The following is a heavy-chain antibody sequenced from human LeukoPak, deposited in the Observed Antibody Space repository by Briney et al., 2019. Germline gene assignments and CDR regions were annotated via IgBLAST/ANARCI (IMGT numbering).Heavy chain of an antibody. CDR3: ARDGKLKDYYDSSGYPRGYFQH. J-gene: IGHJ1*01. Sequence: ASVKVSCKASVYTFSSYAMHWVRQAPGQRLEWMGWINAGNGSTKYSQKFQGRVTITRDTSASTAYMELSSLRSEDTAVYYCARDGKLKDYYDSSGYPRGYFQHWGQGTLVTVSS. CDR1: VYTFSSYA. CDR2: INAGNGST. D-gene: IGHD3-22*01. V-gene: IGHV1-3*01.